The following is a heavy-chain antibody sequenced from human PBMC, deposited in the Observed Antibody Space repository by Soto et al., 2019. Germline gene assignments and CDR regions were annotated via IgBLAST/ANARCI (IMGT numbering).Heavy chain of an antibody. V-gene: IGHV3-48*01. CDR2: ISDSSSTI. D-gene: IGHD2-15*01. Sequence: GGSLRLSCAASGFTFSTYNMNWVRQAPGKGLEWVSYISDSSSTIHYADSVKGRFTISRDNAKNSLYLQMNSLRAGDTAVYYCARAIATPWYFDLWGRGTLVTVSS. CDR3: ARAIATPWYFDL. CDR1: GFTFSTYN. J-gene: IGHJ2*01.